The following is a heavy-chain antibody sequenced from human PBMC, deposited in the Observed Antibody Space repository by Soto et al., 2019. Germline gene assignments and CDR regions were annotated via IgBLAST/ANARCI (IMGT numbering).Heavy chain of an antibody. CDR1: GYTFTTYG. Sequence: ASVKVSCKASGYTFTTYGISWVRQAPGQGLEWMGWISAYNGNTNYAQKVQGRVTMTTDTSTSTAYMELRSLRSDDTAVYYCARDYSNSWYRWFNPWGQGTLVTVSS. CDR3: ARDYSNSWYRWFNP. V-gene: IGHV1-18*01. J-gene: IGHJ5*02. D-gene: IGHD6-13*01. CDR2: ISAYNGNT.